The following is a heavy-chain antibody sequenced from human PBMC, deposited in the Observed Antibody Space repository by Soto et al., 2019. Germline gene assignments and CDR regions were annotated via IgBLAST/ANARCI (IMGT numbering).Heavy chain of an antibody. CDR2: IKSKTDGGTT. V-gene: IGHV3-15*01. CDR1: GFTFSNAW. Sequence: GGSLRLSCAASGFTFSNAWMSWVRQAPGKGLEWVGRIKSKTDGGTTDYAAPVKGRFTISRDDSKNTLYLQMNSLKTEDTAVYYCTTDSAYGSGSRNAFDIWGQGTMVTVSS. CDR3: TTDSAYGSGSRNAFDI. J-gene: IGHJ3*02. D-gene: IGHD3-10*01.